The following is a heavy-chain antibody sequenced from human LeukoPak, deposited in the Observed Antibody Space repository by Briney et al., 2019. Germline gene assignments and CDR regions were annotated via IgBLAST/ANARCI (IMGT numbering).Heavy chain of an antibody. J-gene: IGHJ3*02. Sequence: PSETLSLTCTVSGGSISSSSYYWGWIRQPPGKGLEWIGSIYYSGSTYYNPSLKSRVTISVDTSKNQFSLKLSSVTAADTAVYYCARQWVQLPHAFDIWGQGTMVTVSS. CDR2: IYYSGST. CDR3: ARQWVQLPHAFDI. CDR1: GGSISSSSYY. V-gene: IGHV4-39*01. D-gene: IGHD2-2*01.